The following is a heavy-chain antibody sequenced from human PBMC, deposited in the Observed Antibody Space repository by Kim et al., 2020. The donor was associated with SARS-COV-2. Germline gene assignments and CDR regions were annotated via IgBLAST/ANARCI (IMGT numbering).Heavy chain of an antibody. CDR3: VRDRMGVAFYM. CDR2: ITKSSTTI. Sequence: GGSLRLSCATSGFTFSAYDMNWVRQAPGKGLEWLSFITKSSTTIYYADSVEGRFTISRDNAKNSLFLQMNSLRDEDTALYYCVRDRMGVAFYMWGQGTMV. J-gene: IGHJ3*02. V-gene: IGHV3-48*02. D-gene: IGHD3-16*01. CDR1: GFTFSAYD.